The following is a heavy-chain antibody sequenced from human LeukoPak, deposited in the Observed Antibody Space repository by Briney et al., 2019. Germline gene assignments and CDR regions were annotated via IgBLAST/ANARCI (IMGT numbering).Heavy chain of an antibody. CDR3: AGQFMTGPLYYFDY. CDR1: GYTFTSYG. D-gene: IGHD3-16*01. J-gene: IGHJ4*02. V-gene: IGHV1-18*01. Sequence: GASVKVSCKASGYTFTSYGISWVRQAPGQGLEWMGWISAYNGNTNYAQKLQGRVTMTTDTSTSTAYMELRSLRSDDTAVYYCAGQFMTGPLYYFDYWGQGTLVTVSS. CDR2: ISAYNGNT.